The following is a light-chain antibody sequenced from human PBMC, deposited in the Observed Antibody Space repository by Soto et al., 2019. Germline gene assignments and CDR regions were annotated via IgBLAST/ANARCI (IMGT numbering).Light chain of an antibody. Sequence: EIVLTQSPGTLSLSPGDRATLSCRASQSVRSNFLAWYQQKPGQAPNLLISGASSRATGIPDRFSGSGSGTDFTLTISRLEPEDCALYSCQQYGTSPGTFGQGTKLEIK. CDR2: GAS. V-gene: IGKV3-20*01. CDR3: QQYGTSPGT. CDR1: QSVRSNF. J-gene: IGKJ2*02.